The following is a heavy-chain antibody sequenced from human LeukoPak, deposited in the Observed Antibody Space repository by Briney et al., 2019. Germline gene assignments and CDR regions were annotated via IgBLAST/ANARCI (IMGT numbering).Heavy chain of an antibody. CDR1: GFTFSSYA. CDR2: ISGSGGST. J-gene: IGHJ5*02. CDR3: AKDGDIVGDIVVVPAAVNWFDP. Sequence: PGGSLRLSCAASGFTFSSYAMSWVRQAPGKGLEWVSAISGSGGSTYYADSVKGRFTISRDNSKNTLYLQMNSLRAEDTAVYYCAKDGDIVGDIVVVPAAVNWFDPWGQGTLVTVSS. V-gene: IGHV3-23*01. D-gene: IGHD2-2*01.